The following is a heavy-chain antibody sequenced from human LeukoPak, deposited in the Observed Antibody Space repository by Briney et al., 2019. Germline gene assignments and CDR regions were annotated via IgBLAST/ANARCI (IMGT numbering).Heavy chain of an antibody. V-gene: IGHV4-39*01. Sequence: SETLSLTCTVSGGSISSSSYYWGWIRQPPGKGLEWIGSIYYSGSTYYNPSLKSRVTMSVDTSNNQFSLKLSSVTAADTAVYYCARHGGVVRGEGSDAFDIWGQGTMVTVSS. CDR2: IYYSGST. CDR3: ARHGGVVRGEGSDAFDI. D-gene: IGHD3-10*01. CDR1: GGSISSSSYY. J-gene: IGHJ3*02.